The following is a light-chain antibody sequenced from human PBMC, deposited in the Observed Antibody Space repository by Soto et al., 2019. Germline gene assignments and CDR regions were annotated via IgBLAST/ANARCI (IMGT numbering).Light chain of an antibody. CDR3: CSYAGSSIDLV. J-gene: IGLJ3*02. Sequence: QSALTQPASVSGSPGQTSTSSCTGTSSDVGSYNLVSWYQQHPGKAPKLMIYEGSKRPSGVSNRFSGSKSGNTASLTISGLQAEDETDYYCCSYAGSSIDLVFGGGTKLTVL. CDR2: EGS. CDR1: SSDVGSYNL. V-gene: IGLV2-23*01.